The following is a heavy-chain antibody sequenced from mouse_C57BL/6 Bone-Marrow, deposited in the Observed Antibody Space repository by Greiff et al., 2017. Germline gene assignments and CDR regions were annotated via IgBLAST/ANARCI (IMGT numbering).Heavy chain of an antibody. CDR1: GFTFSSYA. J-gene: IGHJ2*01. V-gene: IGHV5-4*03. D-gene: IGHD1-1*01. CDR2: ISDGGSYT. CDR3: AREITTVLGDY. Sequence: EVKLMESGGGLVKPGGSLKLSCAASGFTFSSYAMSWVRQTPEKRLEWVATISDGGSYTYYPDNVKGRFTISRDNAKNNLYLHMSHLKSEDTAMYYCAREITTVLGDYWGQGTTLTVSS.